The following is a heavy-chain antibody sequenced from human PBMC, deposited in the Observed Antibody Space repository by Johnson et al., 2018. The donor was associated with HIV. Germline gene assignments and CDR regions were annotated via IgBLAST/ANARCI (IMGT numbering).Heavy chain of an antibody. Sequence: VQLVESGGGLVQPGGSLRLSCAASGFTVNNNHMSWVRQAPGKGLEWVSVIYSGGSTYYADSVKGRFTISRDNSKNSLYLQMNSLTAEDTALYHCAKDRGTGIARDAFDIWGQGTMVTVSS. J-gene: IGHJ3*02. CDR3: AKDRGTGIARDAFDI. CDR2: IYSGGST. D-gene: IGHD6-13*01. V-gene: IGHV3-66*01. CDR1: GFTVNNNH.